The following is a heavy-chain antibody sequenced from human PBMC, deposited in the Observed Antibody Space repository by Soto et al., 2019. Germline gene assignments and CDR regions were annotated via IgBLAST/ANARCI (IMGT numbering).Heavy chain of an antibody. D-gene: IGHD3-10*01. CDR3: ATGGSKRVRGAIVEVFHLEF. CDR2: IHTGGLI. V-gene: IGHV3-53*02. J-gene: IGHJ4*02. Sequence: ELQLVESGGGLIQPGGTLPLSCAASEFTVSRNYMTWFRLAPGRGLECVSVIHTGGLISYTESVRGRFTVSRDEAKNALLLHMSTLRAEDTATYYCATGGSKRVRGAIVEVFHLEFWGRGTVVTVSS. CDR1: EFTVSRNY.